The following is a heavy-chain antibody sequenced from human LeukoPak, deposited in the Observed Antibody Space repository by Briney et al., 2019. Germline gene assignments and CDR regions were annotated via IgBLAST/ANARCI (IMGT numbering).Heavy chain of an antibody. V-gene: IGHV4-59*12. J-gene: IGHJ4*02. CDR3: ARDGEWELPDY. Sequence: NPSETLSLTCTVSGGSISSYYWSWIRQPPGKGLEWIGYIYYSGSTNYNPSLKSRVTISVDTSKNQFSLKSSSVTAADTAVYYCARDGEWELPDYWGQGTLVTVSS. D-gene: IGHD1-26*01. CDR1: GGSISSYY. CDR2: IYYSGST.